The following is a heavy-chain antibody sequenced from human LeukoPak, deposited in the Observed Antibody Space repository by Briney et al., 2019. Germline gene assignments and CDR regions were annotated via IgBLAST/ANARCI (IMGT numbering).Heavy chain of an antibody. V-gene: IGHV1-2*02. D-gene: IGHD3-22*01. CDR2: INPNSGGT. Sequence: ASVKVSCEASGYTFSDYYMHWVRQAPGQGLEWMGWINPNSGGTNYAQKFQGRVTMTRDMSISTAYMEVSRLTSDDTAVYYCARATIADSSTYYIDYWGLGTLVTVSS. CDR1: GYTFSDYY. J-gene: IGHJ4*02. CDR3: ARATIADSSTYYIDY.